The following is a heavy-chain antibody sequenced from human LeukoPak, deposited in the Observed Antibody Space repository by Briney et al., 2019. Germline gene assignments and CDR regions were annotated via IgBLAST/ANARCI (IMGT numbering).Heavy chain of an antibody. Sequence: ASVKVSSKASGYTFTTYGISWVRQAPGQGLEWMGWISAYKGNTNYVQKFQGRVTMTTDTSTSTAYMELRSLTSDDTAVYYCARDRDWNLDYWGQGTLVTVSS. CDR2: ISAYKGNT. CDR1: GYTFTTYG. V-gene: IGHV1-18*01. CDR3: ARDRDWNLDY. D-gene: IGHD1-1*01. J-gene: IGHJ4*02.